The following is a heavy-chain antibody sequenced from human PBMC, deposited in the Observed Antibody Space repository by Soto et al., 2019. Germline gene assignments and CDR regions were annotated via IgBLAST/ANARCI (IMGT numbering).Heavy chain of an antibody. CDR2: ISYGGSNK. CDR3: ASRGSSTTCANFDP. Sequence: GGSLRLSCAASGFTFSSYGMHWVRQAPGKGLEWVAVISYGGSNKYYADSVKGRFTISRDNSKNTLYLQMNSLRAEDTAVYYCASRGSSTTCANFDPWGQGTLVTVSS. CDR1: GFTFSSYG. V-gene: IGHV3-30*03. D-gene: IGHD2-2*01. J-gene: IGHJ5*02.